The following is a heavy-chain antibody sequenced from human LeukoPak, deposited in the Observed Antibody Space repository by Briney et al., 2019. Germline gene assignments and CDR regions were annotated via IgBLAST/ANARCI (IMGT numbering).Heavy chain of an antibody. CDR2: IYPGDSDT. D-gene: IGHD3-10*01. J-gene: IGHJ4*02. CDR1: GYSFTTYW. Sequence: KIGESLKISCKGSGYSFTTYWIGWLRQMPGKGLEYMGIIYPGDSDTRYSPSFQGQVSISADKSISTAYLQWSSLKASDTAIYYCARQLRAYCNSGSYYFDYWGQGILVTVSS. V-gene: IGHV5-51*01. CDR3: ARQLRAYCNSGSYYFDY.